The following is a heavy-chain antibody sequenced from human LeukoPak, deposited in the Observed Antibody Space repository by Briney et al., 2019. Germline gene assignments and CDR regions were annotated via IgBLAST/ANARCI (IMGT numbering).Heavy chain of an antibody. CDR2: ISYDGSNK. D-gene: IGHD6-19*01. Sequence: GGSLRLSCAASGFTFSSYGMHRVRQAPGKGLEWVAVISYDGSNKYYADSVKGRFTISRDNSKNTLYLQMSSLRPEDTAIYYCTRELTSGWTKFDYWGQGTLVTVSS. CDR1: GFTFSSYG. CDR3: TRELTSGWTKFDY. V-gene: IGHV3-30*03. J-gene: IGHJ4*02.